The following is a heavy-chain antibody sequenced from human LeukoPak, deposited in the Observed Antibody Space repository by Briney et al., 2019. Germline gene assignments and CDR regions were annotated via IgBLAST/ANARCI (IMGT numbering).Heavy chain of an antibody. CDR3: ARHGSKRYYYDSSGYSLYFDY. Sequence: SETLSLTCTVSGGSISSSSYYWGWLRQPPGKGLEWIGSIYYSGSTYYNPSLKSRVTISVDTSKNQFSLKLSSVTAADTAVYYCARHGSKRYYYDSSGYSLYFDYWGQGTLVTVSS. J-gene: IGHJ4*02. CDR2: IYYSGST. CDR1: GGSISSSSYY. V-gene: IGHV4-39*01. D-gene: IGHD3-22*01.